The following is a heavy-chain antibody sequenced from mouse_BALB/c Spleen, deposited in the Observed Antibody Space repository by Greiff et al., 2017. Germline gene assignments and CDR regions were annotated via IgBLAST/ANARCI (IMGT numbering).Heavy chain of an antibody. V-gene: IGHV2-9*02. CDR1: GFSLTSYG. Sequence: VQLQESGPGLVAPSQSLSITCTVSGFSLTSYGVHWVRQPPGKGLEWLGVIWAGGSTNYNSALMSRLSISKDNSKSQVFLKMNSLQTDDTAMYYCARDPYYYGSSSDAMDYWGQGTSVTVSS. CDR2: IWAGGST. D-gene: IGHD1-1*01. CDR3: ARDPYYYGSSSDAMDY. J-gene: IGHJ4*01.